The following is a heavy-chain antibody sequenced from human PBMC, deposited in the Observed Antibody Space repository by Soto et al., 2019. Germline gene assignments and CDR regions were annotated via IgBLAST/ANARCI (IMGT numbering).Heavy chain of an antibody. Sequence: SVKVSCKASGGTFSSYAISWVRQAPGQGLEWMGGIIPIFGTANYAQKFQGRVTITADESTSTAYMELSSLRSEDTAVYYRARLSAIAVAGVDYWGQGTLVTVSS. V-gene: IGHV1-69*13. CDR1: GGTFSSYA. CDR3: ARLSAIAVAGVDY. J-gene: IGHJ4*02. D-gene: IGHD6-19*01. CDR2: IIPIFGTA.